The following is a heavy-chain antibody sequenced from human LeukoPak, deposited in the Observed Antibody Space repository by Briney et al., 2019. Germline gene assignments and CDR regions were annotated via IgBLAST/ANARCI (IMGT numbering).Heavy chain of an antibody. CDR2: INHSGST. CDR3: ARGGSSPPGVWFDP. CDR1: GGSFSGYY. J-gene: IGHJ5*02. Sequence: SETLSLTCAVYGGSFSGYYWSWIRQPPGKGLEWIGEINHSGSTNYNPSLKSRVTISVDTSKNQFSLELSSVTAADTAVYYCARGGSSPPGVWFDPWGQGTLVTVSS. D-gene: IGHD6-13*01. V-gene: IGHV4-34*01.